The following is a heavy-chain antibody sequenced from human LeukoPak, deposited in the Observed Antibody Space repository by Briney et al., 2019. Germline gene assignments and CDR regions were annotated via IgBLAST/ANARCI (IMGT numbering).Heavy chain of an antibody. Sequence: GGSLRLSCVASGFSFSRSWMSWVRQAPGKGLEWVANIKVDGSEKHYLDPVQSRFIISTDTAKKSLHLQMHNLRAEDTAEYYCVRDGPSGSGTFGYWAQGTLVSVSS. D-gene: IGHD3-10*01. V-gene: IGHV3-7*01. CDR3: VRDGPSGSGTFGY. CDR2: IKVDGSEK. J-gene: IGHJ4*02. CDR1: GFSFSRSW.